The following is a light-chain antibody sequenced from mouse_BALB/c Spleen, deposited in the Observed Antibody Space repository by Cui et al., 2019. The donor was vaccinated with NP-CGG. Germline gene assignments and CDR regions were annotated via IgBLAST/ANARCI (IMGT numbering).Light chain of an antibody. CDR2: NTN. CDR1: TGAVTSSNY. Sequence: QAVVTQESALTTSPGETVTLTCRSNTGAVTSSNYANWVQEKPDHLFTGLIGNTNNRVPGVPARFSGSLIGDKAALTITGAHTEDEAIYFSNIFGSGTKVTVL. J-gene: IGLJ3*01. V-gene: IGLV1*01. CDR3: NI.